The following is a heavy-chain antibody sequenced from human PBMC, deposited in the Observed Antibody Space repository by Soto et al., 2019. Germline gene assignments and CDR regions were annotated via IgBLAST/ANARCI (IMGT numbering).Heavy chain of an antibody. CDR3: AATHSSSYYYYMDV. V-gene: IGHV1-58*02. CDR2: IVVGSGNT. Sequence: SVKVSCKASGFGFTSSAMQWVRQTRGQRLEWIGWIVVGSGNTNYAQKFQERVTITRDMSTSTAYMELSSLRSEDTAVYYCAATHSSSYYYYMDVWGKGTTVTVSS. J-gene: IGHJ6*03. D-gene: IGHD6-6*01. CDR1: GFGFTSSA.